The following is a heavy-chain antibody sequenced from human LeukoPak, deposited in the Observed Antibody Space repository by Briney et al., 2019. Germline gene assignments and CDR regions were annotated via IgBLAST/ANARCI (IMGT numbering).Heavy chain of an antibody. D-gene: IGHD6-6*01. CDR1: GFTFSSYG. CDR2: ISYDGSNK. V-gene: IGHV3-30*03. J-gene: IGHJ4*02. CDR3: ARDAEYSSSRFLDY. Sequence: GRSLRLSCAASGFTFSSYGMHWVRQAPGKGLEWVAVISYDGSNKYYADSVKGRFTISRDNAKNSLHLQMNSLRAEDTAVYYCARDAEYSSSRFLDYWGQGTLVTVSS.